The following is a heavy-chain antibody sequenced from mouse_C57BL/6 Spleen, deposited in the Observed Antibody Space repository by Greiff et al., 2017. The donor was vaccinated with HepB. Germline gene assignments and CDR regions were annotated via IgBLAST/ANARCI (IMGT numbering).Heavy chain of an antibody. V-gene: IGHV1-15*01. CDR2: IDPETGGT. D-gene: IGHD1-1*01. Sequence: VQVVESGAELVRPGASVTLSCKASGYTFTDYEMHWVKQTPVHGLEWIGAIDPETGGTAYNQKFKGKAILTADKSSSTAYMELRSLTSEDSAVYYCTRGDYYGSGGYAMDYWGQGTSVTVSS. CDR1: GYTFTDYE. J-gene: IGHJ4*01. CDR3: TRGDYYGSGGYAMDY.